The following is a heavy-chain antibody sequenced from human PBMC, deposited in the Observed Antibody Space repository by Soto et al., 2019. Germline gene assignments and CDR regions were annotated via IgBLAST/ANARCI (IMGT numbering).Heavy chain of an antibody. CDR1: GFTFSSYE. D-gene: IGHD5-12*01. V-gene: IGHV3-48*03. CDR2: ISVSGGTI. J-gene: IGHJ2*01. Sequence: EVQLVESGGGLVQPGGSLRLSCAASGFTFSSYEMNWVRQAPGRGLEWVAFISVSGGTIYYADSVKGRFIISRDTAKSSLFLQMNSLRAEDTAVYYCARNNRLRSYWYFDLWGRGTLATVSS. CDR3: ARNNRLRSYWYFDL.